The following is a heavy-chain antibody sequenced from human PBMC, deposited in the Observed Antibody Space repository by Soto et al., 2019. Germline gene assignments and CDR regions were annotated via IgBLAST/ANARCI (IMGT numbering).Heavy chain of an antibody. Sequence: GGSLRLSCAASGFTFSNAWMNWVRQAPGKEQEWVGRIRSKAYGGTTHYAASVKGRFTISRDDSKSIAYLQMNSLKTEDTAVYYCSTNYYDSSGYDNWFDPWGQGTLVTVSS. J-gene: IGHJ5*02. V-gene: IGHV3-15*07. CDR3: STNYYDSSGYDNWFDP. D-gene: IGHD3-22*01. CDR2: IRSKAYGGTT. CDR1: GFTFSNAW.